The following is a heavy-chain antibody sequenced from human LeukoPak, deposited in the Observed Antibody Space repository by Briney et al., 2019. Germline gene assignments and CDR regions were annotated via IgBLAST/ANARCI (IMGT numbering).Heavy chain of an antibody. CDR2: LSSSSSYI. J-gene: IGHJ4*02. CDR1: GFTLSSYS. V-gene: IGHV3-21*01. CDR3: ARGPPGGSSWTSYYFDY. D-gene: IGHD6-13*01. Sequence: PGGSLRLSCAASGFTLSSYSMNWVRQTPGKGLEWVSSLSSSSSYIYYADSVKGRFTISRDNAKNSLYLQMDSLRAEDTAMYYCARGPPGGSSWTSYYFDYWGQGTLVTVSS.